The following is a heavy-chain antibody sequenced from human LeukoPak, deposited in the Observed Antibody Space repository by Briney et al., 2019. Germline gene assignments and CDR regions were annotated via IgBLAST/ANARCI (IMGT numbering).Heavy chain of an antibody. V-gene: IGHV3-30-3*01. Sequence: GRSLRLSCAASGFTFSSYAMHWVRQAPGKGPEWVAVISYDGSNKSYADSVKGRFTISRDNSKNTLYLQMNSLRAEDTAVYYCARDFSPSSYYDSSGYYAYWGQGTLVTVSS. J-gene: IGHJ4*02. CDR3: ARDFSPSSYYDSSGYYAY. D-gene: IGHD3-22*01. CDR1: GFTFSSYA. CDR2: ISYDGSNK.